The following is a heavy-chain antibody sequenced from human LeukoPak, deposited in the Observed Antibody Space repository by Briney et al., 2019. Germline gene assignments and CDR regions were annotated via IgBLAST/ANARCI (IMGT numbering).Heavy chain of an antibody. V-gene: IGHV3-23*01. CDR3: AKDLIGYSGYDFFDY. Sequence: GGSLRLSCAASGFTFSSYAMSWVRQAPGKGLEWVSAISGSGGSTYYADSVKGQFTISGDNSKNTLYLQMNSLRAEDTAVYYCAKDLIGYSGYDFFDYWGQGTLVTVSS. D-gene: IGHD5-12*01. CDR2: ISGSGGST. J-gene: IGHJ4*02. CDR1: GFTFSSYA.